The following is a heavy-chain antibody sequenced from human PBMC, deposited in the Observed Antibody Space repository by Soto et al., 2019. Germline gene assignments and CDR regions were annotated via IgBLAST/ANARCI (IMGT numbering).Heavy chain of an antibody. CDR1: GGSISSSSYY. V-gene: IGHV4-39*01. Sequence: QLQLQGSGPGLVKPSETLSLTCTVSGGSISSSSYYWGWIRQPPGKGLEWIGSIYYSGSTYYNPSLKSRVTISVDTSKNQLSLKLSSVTAADTAVYYCARHPTVRAIDYWGQGALVTVSS. CDR3: ARHPTVRAIDY. CDR2: IYYSGST. D-gene: IGHD4-4*01. J-gene: IGHJ4*02.